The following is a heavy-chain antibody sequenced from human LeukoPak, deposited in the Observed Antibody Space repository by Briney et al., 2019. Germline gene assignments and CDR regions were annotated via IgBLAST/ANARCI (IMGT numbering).Heavy chain of an antibody. CDR2: IYYSGTT. V-gene: IGHV4-59*01. Sequence: SETLSLTCTVSGGSISSYYWSWIRQPPGKGLEWIGYIYYSGTTKYNPSLKSRVTISVDTSKNQFSLKLSSVTAADTAVYYCARESVGYCSGGRCLNWFDPWGQGTLVTVSS. J-gene: IGHJ5*02. D-gene: IGHD2-15*01. CDR1: GGSISSYY. CDR3: ARESVGYCSGGRCLNWFDP.